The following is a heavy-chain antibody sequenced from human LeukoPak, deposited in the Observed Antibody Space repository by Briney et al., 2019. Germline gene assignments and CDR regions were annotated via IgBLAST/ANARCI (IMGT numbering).Heavy chain of an antibody. CDR1: GFTFSSYA. V-gene: IGHV3-23*01. CDR3: ARSDWFDP. J-gene: IGHJ5*02. CDR2: ISDSGGNM. Sequence: GGSLRLSCEASGFTFSSYAMSWVRQAPGKGLEWVSSISDSGGNMYYADSVKGRFTISRDNAKNTLYLQMNSLRAEDTAVYYCARSDWFDPWGQGTLVTVSS.